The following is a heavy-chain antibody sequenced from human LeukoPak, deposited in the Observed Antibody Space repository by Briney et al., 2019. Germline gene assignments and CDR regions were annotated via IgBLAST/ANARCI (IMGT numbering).Heavy chain of an antibody. CDR1: GGSISSYY. CDR3: ARTDSYYDSSGYWHYYFDY. J-gene: IGHJ4*02. CDR2: IYNSGST. V-gene: IGHV4-59*01. D-gene: IGHD3-22*01. Sequence: PSETLSLTCTVSGGSISSYYWSWIRQPPGKGLEWIGYIYNSGSTNYNPSLKSRVTISVDTSKNQFSLKLSSVTAADTAVYYCARTDSYYDSSGYWHYYFDYWGQGTLVTVSS.